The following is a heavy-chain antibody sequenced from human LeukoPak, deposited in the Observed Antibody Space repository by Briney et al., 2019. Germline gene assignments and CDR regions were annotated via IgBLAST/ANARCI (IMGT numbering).Heavy chain of an antibody. Sequence: PSETLSLTCTVSGGSISSSSYYWGWIRQPPGKGLEWIGSIYYSGSTYYNPSLKSRVTISVDTSKNQFSLKLSSVTAADTAVYYCARGILDPLYSSGWYSAFDIWGQGTMVTVSS. D-gene: IGHD6-19*01. CDR1: GGSISSSSYY. J-gene: IGHJ3*02. V-gene: IGHV4-39*07. CDR2: IYYSGST. CDR3: ARGILDPLYSSGWYSAFDI.